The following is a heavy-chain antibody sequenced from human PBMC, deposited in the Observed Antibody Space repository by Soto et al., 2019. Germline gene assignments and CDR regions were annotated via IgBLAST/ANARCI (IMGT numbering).Heavy chain of an antibody. Sequence: EVQLLESGGGLVQPGGSLRLSCEASGFTFRNYAMSWVRQAPGKGLEWVSLISGSGGTTHYADSVKGWFTISRDNSRNTVSLQMNTLRAEDTAIYYCARDLVGKGEYWGQGTLVTVSS. CDR2: ISGSGGTT. CDR1: GFTFRNYA. J-gene: IGHJ4*02. D-gene: IGHD1-26*01. CDR3: ARDLVGKGEY. V-gene: IGHV3-23*01.